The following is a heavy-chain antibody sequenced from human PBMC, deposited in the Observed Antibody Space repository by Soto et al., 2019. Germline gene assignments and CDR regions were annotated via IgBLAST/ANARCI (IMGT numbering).Heavy chain of an antibody. J-gene: IGHJ6*02. CDR1: GYSFSTYW. V-gene: IGHV5-51*01. Sequence: GESLKISCQVSGYSFSTYWIGWVRQMPGTGLEWMGLIYAGDSNTRYSPSFQGQVTISVDKSISTAYLQWSSLKASDTAVYYCARYPPNYYGMDVWGQGTTVTVSS. CDR2: IYAGDSNT. CDR3: ARYPPNYYGMDV.